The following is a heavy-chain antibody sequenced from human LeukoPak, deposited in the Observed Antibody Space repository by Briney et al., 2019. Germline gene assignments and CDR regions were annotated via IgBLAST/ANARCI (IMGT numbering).Heavy chain of an antibody. Sequence: GESLKISCKGSGYSFTSYWIGWVRQMPGKGLEWMGIIYPGDSDTRYSPSFQGQVTISADKSINTVYLQWRSLKASDNAMYSCARRTSSGWYGSDIWGQGTMVTVSS. CDR3: ARRTSSGWYGSDI. V-gene: IGHV5-51*01. D-gene: IGHD6-19*01. CDR2: IYPGDSDT. J-gene: IGHJ3*02. CDR1: GYSFTSYW.